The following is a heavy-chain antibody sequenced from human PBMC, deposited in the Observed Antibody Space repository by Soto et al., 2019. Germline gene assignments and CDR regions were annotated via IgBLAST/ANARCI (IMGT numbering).Heavy chain of an antibody. Sequence: GESLMFSCQGDRSTFAGCWIPWVRSKLGRCLERMGRIDPSDTQTYYSPTFRGHVTISATKSITTVFLQWSSLRASDTAMYYCARQIYDSDTGPNFQYYFDSWGQGTPVTVSS. CDR3: ARQIYDSDTGPNFQYYFDS. V-gene: IGHV5-10-1*01. D-gene: IGHD3-22*01. CDR1: RSTFAGCW. J-gene: IGHJ4*02. CDR2: IDPSDTQT.